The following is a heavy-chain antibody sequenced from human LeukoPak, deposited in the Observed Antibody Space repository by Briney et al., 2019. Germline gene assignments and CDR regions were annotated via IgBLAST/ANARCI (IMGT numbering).Heavy chain of an antibody. CDR1: GYTFTDFY. V-gene: IGHV1-2*02. Sequence: ASVRVSCKASGYTFTDFYLHWVRQAPGQGLVWMGWINPYSGDTRYAEKFQGRVTMTRDTSNSTVYMEVNSLKSDDTAVYYCVRLPVTGSGDYWGQGTLVVVSS. CDR2: INPYSGDT. CDR3: VRLPVTGSGDY. J-gene: IGHJ4*02. D-gene: IGHD6-19*01.